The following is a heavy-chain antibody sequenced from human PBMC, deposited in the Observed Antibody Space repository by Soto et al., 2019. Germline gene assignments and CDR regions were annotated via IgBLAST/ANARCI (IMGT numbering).Heavy chain of an antibody. D-gene: IGHD3-10*01. CDR2: ISPYKGNT. J-gene: IGHJ4*02. V-gene: IGHV1-18*01. Sequence: GASVKVSCKASGYTVSSIGISGVRQAPGQGLEWMGWISPYKGNTHYAQGLQGRVTMTTDTSTSTAYMELRSLRSDDTAVYYCARDLDASGSYYTDYWGQGTLVTVSS. CDR3: ARDLDASGSYYTDY. CDR1: GYTVSSIG.